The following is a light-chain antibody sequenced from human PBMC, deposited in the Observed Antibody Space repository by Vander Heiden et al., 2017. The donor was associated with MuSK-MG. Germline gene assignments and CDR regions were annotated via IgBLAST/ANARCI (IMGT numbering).Light chain of an antibody. V-gene: IGKV1-33*01. Sequence: DIQMTQSPSSLSASVGDRVTITCQASQDISKYLNWYQQKSGKAPKLLIYDASDLETGVPSRFDGSGSGTDFTFTISSLQPEDIATYYCQQYDDLPLTFGGGTKLXIK. CDR3: QQYDDLPLT. CDR2: DAS. J-gene: IGKJ4*01. CDR1: QDISKY.